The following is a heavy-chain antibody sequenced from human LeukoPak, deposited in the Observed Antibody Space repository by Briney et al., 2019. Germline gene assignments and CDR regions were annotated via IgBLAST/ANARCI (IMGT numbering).Heavy chain of an antibody. CDR1: GGSFSGYY. J-gene: IGHJ4*02. V-gene: IGHV4-34*01. Sequence: KPSETLSLTCAVYGGSFSGYYWSWIRQPPGKGLEWIGEINHSGSTNYNPSLKSRVTISVDTSKNQFSLKLSSVTAADTAVYYCARGRFWSGYYTGFKSFDYWGQGTLVTVSS. CDR3: ARGRFWSGYYTGFKSFDY. D-gene: IGHD3-3*01. CDR2: INHSGST.